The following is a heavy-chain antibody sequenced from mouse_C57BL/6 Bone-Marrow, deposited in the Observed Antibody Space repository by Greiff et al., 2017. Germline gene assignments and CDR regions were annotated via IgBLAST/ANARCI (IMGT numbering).Heavy chain of an antibody. CDR3: ARDPYYTNTGAMDY. CDR2: ISYDGSN. Sequence: EVKLQESGPGLVKPSQSLSLTCSVTGYSITSGYYWNWIRQFPGNKLEWMGYISYDGSNNYNPSLKNRISITRDTSKNQFFLKLNSVTTEDTATYYCARDPYYTNTGAMDYWGQGTSVTVSS. D-gene: IGHD2-5*01. J-gene: IGHJ4*01. V-gene: IGHV3-6*01. CDR1: GYSITSGYY.